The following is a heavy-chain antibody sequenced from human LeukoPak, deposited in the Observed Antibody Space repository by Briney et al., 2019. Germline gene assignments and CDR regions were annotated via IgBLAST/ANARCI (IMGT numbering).Heavy chain of an antibody. CDR2: IWYDGSNK. CDR3: AKPIAAAGTDYYYMDV. D-gene: IGHD6-13*01. CDR1: GFTFSSYG. J-gene: IGHJ6*03. Sequence: PGESLRLSCAASGFTFSSYGMHWVRQAPGKGLEWVAVIWYDGSNKYYADSVKGRFTISRDNSKNTLYLQMNSLRAEDTAVYYCAKPIAAAGTDYYYMDVWGKGTTVTVSS. V-gene: IGHV3-33*06.